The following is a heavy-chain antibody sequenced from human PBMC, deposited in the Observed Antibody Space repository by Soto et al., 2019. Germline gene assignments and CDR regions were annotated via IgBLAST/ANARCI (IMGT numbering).Heavy chain of an antibody. CDR3: ARDTHGVPKSAVWFDP. D-gene: IGHD4-17*01. Sequence: QVQLQESGPGLVKPSETLSLTCTVSGGSISSYYWSWIRQPPGKGLEWIGYIYYSGSTNYNPSLKSRSTSSVDTSKNPFSLKLSSVTAADTAVYYCARDTHGVPKSAVWFDPWGQGTLVTVSS. CDR1: GGSISSYY. V-gene: IGHV4-59*01. J-gene: IGHJ5*02. CDR2: IYYSGST.